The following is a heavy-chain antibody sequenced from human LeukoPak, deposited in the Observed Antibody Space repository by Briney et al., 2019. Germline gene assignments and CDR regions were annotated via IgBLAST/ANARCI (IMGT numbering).Heavy chain of an antibody. CDR3: ARDGKGGDFWSGYYGGYYYGMDV. CDR1: GYTFTNYA. Sequence: ASVKVSCKASGYTFTNYAMNWVRQAPGQGLEWMGWINTNTGNPAYAQGFTGRFVFSLDTSVSTAYLQISSLKAEDTAVYYCARDGKGGDFWSGYYGGYYYGMDVWGQGTTVTVSS. D-gene: IGHD3-3*01. J-gene: IGHJ6*02. V-gene: IGHV7-4-1*02. CDR2: INTNTGNP.